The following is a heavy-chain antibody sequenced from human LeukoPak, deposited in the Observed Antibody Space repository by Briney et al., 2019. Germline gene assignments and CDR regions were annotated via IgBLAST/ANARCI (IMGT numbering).Heavy chain of an antibody. J-gene: IGHJ4*02. CDR2: MNPNSGNT. V-gene: IGHV1-8*02. CDR3: ARGHRYGSSSSPGY. D-gene: IGHD5-24*01. Sequence: ASVKVSCKASGYTFTGYYMHWVRQATGQGLEWMGWMNPNSGNTGYAQKFQGRVTMTRNTSISTAYMELSSLRSEDTAVYYCARGHRYGSSSSPGYWGQGTLVTVSS. CDR1: GYTFTGYY.